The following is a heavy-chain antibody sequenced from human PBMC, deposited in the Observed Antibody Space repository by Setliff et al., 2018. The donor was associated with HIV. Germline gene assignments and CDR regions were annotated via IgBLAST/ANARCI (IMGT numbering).Heavy chain of an antibody. CDR3: ARTVAGAFFDI. V-gene: IGHV4-59*11. CDR1: GGSISSHY. Sequence: SETLSLTCTVSGGSISSHYWSWIRQPPGKGLEWIGSIYYSGSTNYNPSLKSRVTISVDTSRNQFSLKLSSVTAADTAVYYCARTVAGAFFDIWGQGTMVTVSS. CDR2: IYYSGST. D-gene: IGHD6-19*01. J-gene: IGHJ3*02.